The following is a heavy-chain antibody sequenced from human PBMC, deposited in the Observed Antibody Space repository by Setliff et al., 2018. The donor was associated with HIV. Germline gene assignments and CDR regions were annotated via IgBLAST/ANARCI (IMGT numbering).Heavy chain of an antibody. CDR3: ARSYGDYVLGRFDP. D-gene: IGHD4-17*01. CDR2: IYYSGST. J-gene: IGHJ5*02. CDR1: GGSISSGSYY. V-gene: IGHV4-61*01. Sequence: PSETLSLTCTVSGGSISSGSYYWSWIRQPPGKGLEWIGYIYYSGSTNYNPSLKSRVTISVDTSKNQFSLKLSSVTAADTAVYYCARSYGDYVLGRFDPWGQGTLVTVSS.